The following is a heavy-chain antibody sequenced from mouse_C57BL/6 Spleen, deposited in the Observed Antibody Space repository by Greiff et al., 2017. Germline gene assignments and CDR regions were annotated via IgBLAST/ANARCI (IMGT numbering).Heavy chain of an antibody. CDR3: ARAGGSSSYYAMDY. CDR1: GFTFSSYA. J-gene: IGHJ4*01. Sequence: EVNVVESGGGLVKPGGSLKLSCAASGFTFSSYAMSWVRQTPEKRLEWVATISDGGSYTYYPDNVKGRFTISRDNAKNNLYLQMSHLKSEDTAMYYCARAGGSSSYYAMDYWGQGTSVTVSS. V-gene: IGHV5-4*03. CDR2: ISDGGSYT. D-gene: IGHD1-1*01.